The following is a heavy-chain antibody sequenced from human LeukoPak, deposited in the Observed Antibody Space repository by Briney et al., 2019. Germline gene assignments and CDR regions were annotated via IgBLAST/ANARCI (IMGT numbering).Heavy chain of an antibody. V-gene: IGHV3-23*01. Sequence: GGSLRLSCVASGFTFGSAAMTWVRQAPGKGLEWVSGISGSDGGTYYADSVRGRFTISRDKSKNTLYLQMNSLRAEDTALYFCAKDGGGNCYDPIDYWGQGILVTVSS. CDR1: GFTFGSAA. CDR3: AKDGGGNCYDPIDY. J-gene: IGHJ4*02. CDR2: ISGSDGGT. D-gene: IGHD2-21*01.